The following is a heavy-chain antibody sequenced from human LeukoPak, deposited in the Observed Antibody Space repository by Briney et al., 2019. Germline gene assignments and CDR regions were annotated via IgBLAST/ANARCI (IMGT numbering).Heavy chain of an antibody. CDR2: ISSSGSTI. CDR1: GFTFSSYG. V-gene: IGHV3-48*03. Sequence: GGSLRLSCAGSGFTFSSYGMSWVRQAPGKGLEWVSYISSSGSTIYYADSVKGRFTISRDNAKNSLYLQMNSLRAEDTAVYYCAVLRYFDWLSGPGDYWGQGTLVTVSS. CDR3: AVLRYFDWLSGPGDY. D-gene: IGHD3-9*01. J-gene: IGHJ4*02.